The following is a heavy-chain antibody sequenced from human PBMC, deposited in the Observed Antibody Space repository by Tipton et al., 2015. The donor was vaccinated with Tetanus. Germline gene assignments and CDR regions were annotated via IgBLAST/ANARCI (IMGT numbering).Heavy chain of an antibody. J-gene: IGHJ4*02. CDR3: AREADCSGGSCFSGDFDN. D-gene: IGHD2-15*01. V-gene: IGHV3-33*08. Sequence: SLRLSCAVSGLTSSSYGIHWVRQAPGKGLEWVAVSWYDGTDKYYADSVKGRFTISRDNSKNTLYLEMNSLRAGDTAVYYCAREADCSGGSCFSGDFDNWGQGTQVTVSS. CDR1: GLTSSSYG. CDR2: SWYDGTDK.